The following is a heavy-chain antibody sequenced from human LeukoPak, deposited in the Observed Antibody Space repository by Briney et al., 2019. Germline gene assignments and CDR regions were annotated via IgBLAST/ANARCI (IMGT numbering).Heavy chain of an antibody. J-gene: IGHJ3*02. CDR3: ASLRIGYSEAFDI. V-gene: IGHV4-38-2*02. Sequence: SETLSLTCTVSGYSISSGYYWGWIRQPPGKGLEWIGSIYHSGSTYYNPSLKSRVTISVDTSKNQFSLKLSSVTAADTAVYYCASLRIGYSEAFDIWGQGTMVTVSS. CDR1: GYSISSGYY. D-gene: IGHD2-15*01. CDR2: IYHSGST.